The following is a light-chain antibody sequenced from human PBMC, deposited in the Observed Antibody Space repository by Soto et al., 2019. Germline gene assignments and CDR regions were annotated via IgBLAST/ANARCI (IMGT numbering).Light chain of an antibody. Sequence: QSALTQPPSASGSPGQSVTIPCTGTSSDIGGYDYVSWFQQHPGKAPKLIIYEVNQRPSGVPDRFSASKSGNTASLTVSGLQAEDEADYFCSSYAGSDNFVFGPGTKLTVL. J-gene: IGLJ1*01. CDR3: SSYAGSDNFV. CDR1: SSDIGGYDY. CDR2: EVN. V-gene: IGLV2-8*01.